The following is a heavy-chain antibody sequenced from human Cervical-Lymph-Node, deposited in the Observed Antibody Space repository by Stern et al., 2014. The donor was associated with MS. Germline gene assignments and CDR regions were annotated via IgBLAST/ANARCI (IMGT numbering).Heavy chain of an antibody. CDR3: ARAGGTYLDDAFDI. D-gene: IGHD2-8*02. Sequence: MQLVQSGGGLVQPGRSLRLSCAASGFIFDNYAMHWVRQAPGKGLEWVSGISWDSDNIGFADFVRGRFTISRDNAKRSLYLQMNNLRPEDTAFYYCARAGGTYLDDAFDIWGQGTVVTVSS. V-gene: IGHV3-9*01. J-gene: IGHJ3*02. CDR2: ISWDSDNI. CDR1: GFIFDNYA.